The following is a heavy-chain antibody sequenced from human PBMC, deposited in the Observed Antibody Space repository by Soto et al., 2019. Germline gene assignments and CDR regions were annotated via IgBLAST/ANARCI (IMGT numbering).Heavy chain of an antibody. Sequence: QVQLVQSGAEVKKPGASVKVSCKASGYSFTSYDINWVRQATGQGLEWMGWVNPSSGNAGYAQKFQGRVTMTRDTSISTAYMELSNLRSDDTAVYYCARTLLCDGDCYSHYFFDYWGQGTLATVSS. CDR3: ARTLLCDGDCYSHYFFDY. D-gene: IGHD2-21*02. J-gene: IGHJ4*02. CDR2: VNPSSGNA. V-gene: IGHV1-8*01. CDR1: GYSFTSYD.